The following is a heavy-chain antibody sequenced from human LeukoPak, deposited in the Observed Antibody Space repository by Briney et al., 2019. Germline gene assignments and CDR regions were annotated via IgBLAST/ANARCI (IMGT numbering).Heavy chain of an antibody. CDR1: GFTFSDYY. J-gene: IGHJ4*02. Sequence: GGSLRLSCAASGFTFSDYYMSWIRQAPGKGLEWVSYISSSGSTIYYADSVKGRFTISRDNAKNSLYLQMNSLRAEDTAVYYCARHATPIVVVTCFDYWGQGTLVTVSS. V-gene: IGHV3-11*04. CDR2: ISSSGSTI. D-gene: IGHD3-22*01. CDR3: ARHATPIVVVTCFDY.